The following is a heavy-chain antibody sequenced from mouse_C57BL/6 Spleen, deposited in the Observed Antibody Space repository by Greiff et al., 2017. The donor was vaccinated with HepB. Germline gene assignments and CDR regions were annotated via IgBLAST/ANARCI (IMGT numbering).Heavy chain of an antibody. CDR1: GYAFSSSW. J-gene: IGHJ3*01. Sequence: QVQLKQSGPELVKPGASVKISCKASGYAFSSSWMNWVKQRPGKGLEWIGRIYPGDGETNYKGKFKGKATLTADKSSSTAYMQLSRLTSEDSAVYFCPRGPYYGPFAYWGQGTLVTVSA. V-gene: IGHV1-82*01. CDR3: PRGPYYGPFAY. D-gene: IGHD1-1*01. CDR2: IYPGDGET.